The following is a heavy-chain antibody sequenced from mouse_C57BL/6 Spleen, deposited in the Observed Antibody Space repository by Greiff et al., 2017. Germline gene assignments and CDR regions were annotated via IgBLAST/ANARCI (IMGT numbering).Heavy chain of an antibody. D-gene: IGHD2-3*01. J-gene: IGHJ4*01. CDR2: IDPNSGGT. V-gene: IGHV1-72*01. Sequence: QVQLKQPGAELVKPGASVKLSCKASGYTFTSYWMHWVKQRTGRGLEWIGRIDPNSGGTKYNEKFKSKATLTVDKPSSTAYMQLISLTSEDSAVYYCARYDGNYAMDYWGQGTSVTVSS. CDR1: GYTFTSYW. CDR3: ARYDGNYAMDY.